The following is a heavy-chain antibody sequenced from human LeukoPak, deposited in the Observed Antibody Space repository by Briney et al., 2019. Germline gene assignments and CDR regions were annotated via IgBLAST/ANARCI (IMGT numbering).Heavy chain of an antibody. J-gene: IGHJ4*02. CDR2: ISGDSGGT. D-gene: IGHD1-1*01. CDR1: GLSFSNSA. Sequence: GESLTLSCAASGLSFSNSAMSWVRQAQGRVLEWVSGISGDSGGTNYADSVKGRFTISRDNSKNTLYLQMNSLRAEHTAAYYCAKDGGPTVFYYFDSWGQGTLVTVSS. V-gene: IGHV3-23*01. CDR3: AKDGGPTVFYYFDS.